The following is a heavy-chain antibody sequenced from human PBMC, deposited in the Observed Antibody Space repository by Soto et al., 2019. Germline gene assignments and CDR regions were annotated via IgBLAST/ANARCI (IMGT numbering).Heavy chain of an antibody. J-gene: IGHJ3*02. CDR1: RFSFSDYG. V-gene: IGHV3-30*02. CDR2: IRDDGSAT. D-gene: IGHD2-15*01. CDR3: AKSTLTDAFDI. Sequence: QVQLVESGGGVVQPGGSRRLSCEASRFSFSDYGMHWVRQAPGKGLEWVALIRDDGSATYYSDSVKGRFAISRDNSKNTLYLQMNRLRAEDTAVYYCAKSTLTDAFDIWGPGTMVSVSS.